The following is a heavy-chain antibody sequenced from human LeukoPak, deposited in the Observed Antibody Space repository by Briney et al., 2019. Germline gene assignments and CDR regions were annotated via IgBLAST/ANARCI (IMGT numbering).Heavy chain of an antibody. V-gene: IGHV4-34*01. Sequence: SETLSLSCAVYGGSFSGYYWSWIRQPPGKGPEWIGGINHSGSTNYNTSRKRRLTISVDTSKNKFCMKLSSGTAADTAVYYCARGNTTRCCEYWGQGTLVTVSS. CDR3: ARGNTTRCCEY. J-gene: IGHJ4*02. D-gene: IGHD1-26*01. CDR1: GGSFSGYY. CDR2: INHSGST.